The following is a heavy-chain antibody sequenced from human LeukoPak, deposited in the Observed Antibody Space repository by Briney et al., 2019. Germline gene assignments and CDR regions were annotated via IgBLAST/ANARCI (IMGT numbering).Heavy chain of an antibody. CDR2: IYYSGST. D-gene: IGHD3-22*01. V-gene: IGHV4-59*01. Sequence: PSETLSLTCAVYGGSFSGYYWSWIRQPPGKGLEWIGYIYYSGSTNYNPSLKSRVTISVDTSKNQFSLKLSSVTAADTAVYYCAKKGGYYYEHAFDIWGQGTMVTVSS. CDR3: AKKGGYYYEHAFDI. CDR1: GGSFSGYY. J-gene: IGHJ3*02.